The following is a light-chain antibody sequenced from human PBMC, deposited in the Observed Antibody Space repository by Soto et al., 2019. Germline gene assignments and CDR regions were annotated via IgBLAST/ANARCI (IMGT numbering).Light chain of an antibody. CDR3: SSYTTTSTLV. J-gene: IGLJ2*01. CDR2: EVR. Sequence: QSALTQPASVSGSPGQSITIACTGTNTDVGSYNLVSWYQQRPGEAPKLIISEVRNRPSEISYRFTGSKSGNTASLTISGLQAEDEADYYCSSYTTTSTLVFGGGTKVTVL. V-gene: IGLV2-14*01. CDR1: NTDVGSYNL.